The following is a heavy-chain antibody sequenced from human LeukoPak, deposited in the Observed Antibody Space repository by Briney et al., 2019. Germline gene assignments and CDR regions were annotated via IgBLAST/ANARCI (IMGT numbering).Heavy chain of an antibody. CDR2: MSPNSGDT. D-gene: IGHD7-27*01. CDR3: VRTPPNWGFDY. CDR1: GGTFSSYA. V-gene: IGHV1-8*02. Sequence: ASVKVSCKASGGTFSSYAISWVRQAPGQGLEWMGWMSPNSGDTGYAQKFQGRVTMTSDSSISTAYMELSSLRSEDTAIYYCVRTPPNWGFDYWGQGTLVTVSS. J-gene: IGHJ4*02.